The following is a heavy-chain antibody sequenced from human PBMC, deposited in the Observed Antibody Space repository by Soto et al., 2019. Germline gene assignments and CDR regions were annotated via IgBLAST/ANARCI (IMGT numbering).Heavy chain of an antibody. CDR2: MNPNSGNT. CDR3: ARLGLLWFGEVGWFDP. V-gene: IGHV1-8*01. J-gene: IGHJ5*02. Sequence: QVQLVQSGAEVKKPGASVKVSFKASGYTFTSYDINWVRQATGQGLEWMGWMNPNSGNTGYAQKFQGRVTMTRNTSISTAYMELSSLRSEDTAVYYCARLGLLWFGEVGWFDPWGQGTLVTVSS. CDR1: GYTFTSYD. D-gene: IGHD3-10*01.